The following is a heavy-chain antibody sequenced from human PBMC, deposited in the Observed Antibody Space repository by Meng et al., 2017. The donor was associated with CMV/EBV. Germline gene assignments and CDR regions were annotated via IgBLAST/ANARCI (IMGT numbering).Heavy chain of an antibody. V-gene: IGHV3-66*02. CDR1: GFTVSSNY. J-gene: IGHJ6*02. CDR2: IYSGGST. CDR3: ARDLYYYDSSGYYDYYYGMDV. D-gene: IGHD3-22*01. Sequence: SCAASGFTVSSNYMSWVRQAPGKGLEWVSVIYSGGSTNYADSVKGRFTISRDNSKNTLYLQMNSLRAEDTAVYYCARDLYYYDSSGYYDYYYGMDVWGQGTTVTVSS.